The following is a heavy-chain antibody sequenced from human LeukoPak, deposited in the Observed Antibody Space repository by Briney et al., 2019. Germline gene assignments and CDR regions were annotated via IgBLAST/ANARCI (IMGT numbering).Heavy chain of an antibody. J-gene: IGHJ1*01. D-gene: IGHD3-22*01. CDR1: GGSFSGYY. CDR2: INHSGST. V-gene: IGHV4-34*01. CDR3: ARVGDSSGYYYGITEYFLY. Sequence: SETLSLTCAVYGGSFSGYYWSWIRQPPGKGLEWIGEINHSGSTNYNPSLKSRVTISVDTSKNQFSLKLSSVTAADTAVYYCARVGDSSGYYYGITEYFLYWVQGTMVTVSS.